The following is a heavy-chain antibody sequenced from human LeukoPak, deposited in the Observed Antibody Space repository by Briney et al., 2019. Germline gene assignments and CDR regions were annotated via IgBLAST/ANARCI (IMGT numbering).Heavy chain of an antibody. V-gene: IGHV3-66*01. J-gene: IGHJ4*02. CDR3: ARVIGWSLFDC. CDR2: IYSGGST. D-gene: IGHD2-15*01. Sequence: PGGSLRLSCSASGFTVSSDYMSWVRQAPGKGLAWLSVIYSGGSTYYADSVKGRFTISRDNSKNTVYLQMNSLRVEDTAVYYCARVIGWSLFDCWGQGTLVTVSS. CDR1: GFTVSSDY.